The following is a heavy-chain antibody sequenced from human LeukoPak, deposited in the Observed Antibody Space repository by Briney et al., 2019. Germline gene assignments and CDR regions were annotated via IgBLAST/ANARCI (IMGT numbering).Heavy chain of an antibody. Sequence: GGSLRLSYAASGFTVSRNYMSSVRQAPGKGLESDSVIYSGGSTYYADSVKGRFTISRDNSKNSLYLQMNSLRAEDTAVYYCARDQWGAGAGFDPWGQGTLVTVSS. D-gene: IGHD1-26*01. CDR1: GFTVSRNY. CDR3: ARDQWGAGAGFDP. V-gene: IGHV3-53*01. CDR2: IYSGGST. J-gene: IGHJ5*02.